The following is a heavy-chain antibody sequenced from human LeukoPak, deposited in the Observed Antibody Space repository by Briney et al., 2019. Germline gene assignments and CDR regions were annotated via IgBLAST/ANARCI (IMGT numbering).Heavy chain of an antibody. D-gene: IGHD3-10*01. CDR3: TTDPLYYYGFSDWFDP. CDR1: GFTFSNAW. CDR2: IKSKTDGGTT. Sequence: GGSLRLSCAASGFTFSNAWMSWVRQAPGKGLEWVGRIKSKTDGGTTDYAAPVKGRFTISRDDSKNTLYLQMNSLKTEDTAVYCCTTDPLYYYGFSDWFDPWGQGTLVTVSS. V-gene: IGHV3-15*01. J-gene: IGHJ5*02.